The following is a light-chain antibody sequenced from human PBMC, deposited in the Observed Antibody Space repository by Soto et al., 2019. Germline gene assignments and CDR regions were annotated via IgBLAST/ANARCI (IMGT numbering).Light chain of an antibody. CDR2: EVN. CDR3: YSYAGSHNV. Sequence: QSVLTQPPSASGSPGQSVTISCTGTSSDVGGYNYVSWYQQHPGRAPRLMIYEVNKRPSGVPDRFSGSKSGDTASLTVSGLQAEDEADYYCYSYAGSHNVFGTGTKATVL. J-gene: IGLJ1*01. V-gene: IGLV2-8*01. CDR1: SSDVGGYNY.